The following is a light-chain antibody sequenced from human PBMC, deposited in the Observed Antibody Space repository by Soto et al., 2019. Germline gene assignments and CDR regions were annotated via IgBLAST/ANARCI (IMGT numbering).Light chain of an antibody. J-gene: IGLJ1*01. CDR2: GNS. CDR3: CSYAGSYT. Sequence: QSVLTQPPSVSGAPGQRVTISCTGSSSNIGAGYDVHWYQQLPGTAPKLLIYGNSNRPSGVPDRFSGSKSGTSASLAITGLQAEDEADYYCCSYAGSYTFGTGTKVTVL. CDR1: SSNIGAGYD. V-gene: IGLV1-40*01.